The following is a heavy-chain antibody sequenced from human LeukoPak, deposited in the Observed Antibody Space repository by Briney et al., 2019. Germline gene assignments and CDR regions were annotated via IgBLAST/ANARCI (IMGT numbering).Heavy chain of an antibody. CDR2: INPNSGGT. Sequence: EASVTVSCKASGYTFTGYYMHWVRQAPGQGLEWMGRINPNSGGTNYAQKFQGRVTMTRDTSISTAYMELSRLRSDDTAVYYCARGARTYYDFWSGYYPDWFDPWGQGTLVTVSS. CDR1: GYTFTGYY. V-gene: IGHV1-2*06. J-gene: IGHJ5*02. CDR3: ARGARTYYDFWSGYYPDWFDP. D-gene: IGHD3-3*01.